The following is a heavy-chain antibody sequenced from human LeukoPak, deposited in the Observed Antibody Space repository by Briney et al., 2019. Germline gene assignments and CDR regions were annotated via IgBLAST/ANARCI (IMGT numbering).Heavy chain of an antibody. J-gene: IGHJ4*02. V-gene: IGHV3-30*18. CDR2: ISYDGSNK. Sequence: GGSLRLSCAASGFTFSSYWMSWVRQAPGKGLEWVAVISYDGSNKYYADSVKGRFTISRDNSKNTLYLQMNSLRAEDTAVYYCAKDLRSWYFDYWGQGTLVTVSS. CDR3: AKDLRSWYFDY. D-gene: IGHD6-13*01. CDR1: GFTFSSYW.